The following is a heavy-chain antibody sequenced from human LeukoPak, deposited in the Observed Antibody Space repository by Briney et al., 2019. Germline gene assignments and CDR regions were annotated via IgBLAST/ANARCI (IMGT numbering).Heavy chain of an antibody. CDR3: ARGNYYDSSASDY. V-gene: IGHV1-8*02. CDR1: GGTFSSYA. D-gene: IGHD3-22*01. CDR2: MNPNSGNT. J-gene: IGHJ4*02. Sequence: ASVKVSCKASGGTFSSYAISWVRQATGQGLEWMGWMNPNSGNTGYAQKFQGRVTMTRNTSISTAYMELSSLRSEDTAVYYCARGNYYDSSASDYWGQGTLVTVSS.